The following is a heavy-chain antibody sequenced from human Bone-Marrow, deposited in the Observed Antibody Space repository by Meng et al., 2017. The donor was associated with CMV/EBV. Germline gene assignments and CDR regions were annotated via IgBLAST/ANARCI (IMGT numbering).Heavy chain of an antibody. V-gene: IGHV3-30*04. J-gene: IGHJ4*02. CDR3: ARYPSPEKAVVPVADYFDF. CDR2: ISFDGSNK. CDR1: GFTFSSYA. D-gene: IGHD2-2*01. Sequence: GGSLRLSCAASGFTFSSYAMHWVRQAPGKGLEWVAVISFDGSNKYYADSVKGRFTISRDNSKNTLYLQMNSLRREDTAVYYCARYPSPEKAVVPVADYFDFWGQGSRVTGSS.